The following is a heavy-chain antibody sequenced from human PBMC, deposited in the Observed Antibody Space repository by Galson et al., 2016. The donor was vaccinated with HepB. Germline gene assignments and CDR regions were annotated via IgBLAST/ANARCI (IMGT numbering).Heavy chain of an antibody. V-gene: IGHV2-5*02. D-gene: IGHD2/OR15-2a*01. Sequence: PALVKPTQTLTLTCTFSGFSLTTSGVGVGWVRQPPGKGLEWLALIYWDDGKRYSPSLNSRRNITRDTSKSQVVLTLTNMDPVDTGTYYCVHTLIAPHYFYGLDVWGQGTTVTVSS. CDR2: IYWDDGK. CDR3: VHTLIAPHYFYGLDV. J-gene: IGHJ6*02. CDR1: GFSLTTSGVG.